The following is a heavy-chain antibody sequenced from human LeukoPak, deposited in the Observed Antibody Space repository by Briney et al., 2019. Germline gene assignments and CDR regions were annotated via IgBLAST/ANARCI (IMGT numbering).Heavy chain of an antibody. CDR2: INAGNGNT. V-gene: IGHV1-3*01. D-gene: IGHD4-17*01. J-gene: IGHJ4*02. CDR3: ARARWTSTVTTYYLDY. Sequence: GASVKVSCKASGYTFTSYAIHWVRQAPGQRLEWMGRINAGNGNTKYSQNFQGRVTITRDTSASTAYMELSSLRSEDTAVYYCARARWTSTVTTYYLDYWGQGTLVTVSS. CDR1: GYTFTSYA.